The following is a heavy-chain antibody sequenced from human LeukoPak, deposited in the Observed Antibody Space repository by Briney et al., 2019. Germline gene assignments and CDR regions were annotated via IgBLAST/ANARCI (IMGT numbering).Heavy chain of an antibody. CDR1: GFTFSRSA. J-gene: IGHJ4*02. D-gene: IGHD1-26*01. CDR3: ARTSSVVGTTDRQFDY. Sequence: GGSLRLSCAASGFTFSRSAMNWVRQAPGKGLEWVSYITGGSGTIYYADSVKGRFTISRDNAKNSLFPQMNSLRAEDTAVYYCARTSSVVGTTDRQFDYWGQGTLVTVSS. CDR2: ITGGSGTI. V-gene: IGHV3-48*04.